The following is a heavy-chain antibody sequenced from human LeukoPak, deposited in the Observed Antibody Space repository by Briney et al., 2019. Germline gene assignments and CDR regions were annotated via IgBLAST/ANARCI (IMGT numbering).Heavy chain of an antibody. D-gene: IGHD6-13*01. J-gene: IGHJ4*02. Sequence: PGGSLRLSCAASGFTFSSYSMNWVRQAPGKGLEWVSSISSSSSYIYYADSVKGRFTISRDNAKNSLYLQMNSLRAEDTAVYYCARVDSSSWYDFDYWGQGTLVTVSS. CDR3: ARVDSSSWYDFDY. CDR1: GFTFSSYS. V-gene: IGHV3-21*01. CDR2: ISSSSSYI.